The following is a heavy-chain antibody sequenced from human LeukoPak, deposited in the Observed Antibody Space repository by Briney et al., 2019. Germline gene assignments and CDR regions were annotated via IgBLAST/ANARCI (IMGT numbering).Heavy chain of an antibody. CDR1: GGSVTSSSYF. Sequence: SETLSLTCTLSGGSVTSSSYFWGWIRQPPGKGLEWNGSISYSGATYYNPSLKSRVSISVHTSKNQFSLKLSSVTAADTAVYYCARDGFYYHYYMDVWGEGTTVIVSS. D-gene: IGHD1-14*01. J-gene: IGHJ6*03. CDR3: ARDGFYYHYYMDV. CDR2: ISYSGAT. V-gene: IGHV4-39*07.